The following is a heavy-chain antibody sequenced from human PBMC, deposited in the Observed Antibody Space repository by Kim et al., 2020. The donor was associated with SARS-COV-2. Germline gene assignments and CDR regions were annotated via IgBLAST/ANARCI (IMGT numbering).Heavy chain of an antibody. J-gene: IGHJ6*02. D-gene: IGHD2-15*01. CDR2: INHSGST. CDR1: GGSFSGYY. V-gene: IGHV4-34*01. Sequence: SETLSLTCAVYGGSFSGYYWSWIRQPPGKGLEWIGEINHSGSTNYNPYLKSRVTISVDTSKNQFSLKLSSVTAADTAVYYCAREDYGGNTPYYYYGMDVWGQGTTVTVS. CDR3: AREDYGGNTPYYYYGMDV.